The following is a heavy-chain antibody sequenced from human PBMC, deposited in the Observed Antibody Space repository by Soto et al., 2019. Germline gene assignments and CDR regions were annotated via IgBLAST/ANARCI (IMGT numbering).Heavy chain of an antibody. V-gene: IGHV1-8*02. D-gene: IGHD2-8*01. J-gene: IGHJ5*02. CDR1: GYTFINYD. Sequence: ASVKVSCKASGYTFINYDISWVRQATGQGLEWMGWMNPGSGKTGYANKFQGRVTMTRDASTSTAHLELSSLTSEDTAVYYCAKMASFGTLNWFDPWGQGTLVTVSS. CDR3: AKMASFGTLNWFDP. CDR2: MNPGSGKT.